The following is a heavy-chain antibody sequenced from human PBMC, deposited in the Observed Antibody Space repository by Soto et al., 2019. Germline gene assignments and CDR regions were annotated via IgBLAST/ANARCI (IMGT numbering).Heavy chain of an antibody. J-gene: IGHJ6*02. CDR2: IWYDGSNK. V-gene: IGHV3-33*01. CDR1: GFTFSSYG. Sequence: GGSLRLSCAASGFTFSSYGMHWVRQAPGKGLEWVAVIWYDGSNKYYADSVKGRFTISRDNSKNTLYLQMNSLRAEDTAVYYCARAKGAAGTLTYYYYGMDVWGQGTTVTVSS. D-gene: IGHD6-13*01. CDR3: ARAKGAAGTLTYYYYGMDV.